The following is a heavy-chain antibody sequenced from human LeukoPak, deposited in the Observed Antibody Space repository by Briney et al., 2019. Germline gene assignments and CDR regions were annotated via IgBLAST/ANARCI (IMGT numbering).Heavy chain of an antibody. D-gene: IGHD6-13*01. Sequence: GGSLRLSCAASGFTFSSYGMHWVRQAPGKGLEWVAVISYDGSNKYYADSVKGRFTISRDNSKNTLYLQMNSLRAEDTAVYYCAKVLIFEQHPHFDYWGQGTLVTVSS. CDR2: ISYDGSNK. CDR3: AKVLIFEQHPHFDY. V-gene: IGHV3-30*18. J-gene: IGHJ4*02. CDR1: GFTFSSYG.